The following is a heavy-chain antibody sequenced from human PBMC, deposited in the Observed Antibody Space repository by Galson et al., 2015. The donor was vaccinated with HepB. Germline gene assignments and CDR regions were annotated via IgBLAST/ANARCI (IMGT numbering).Heavy chain of an antibody. CDR1: GFTFSSYW. J-gene: IGHJ4*02. Sequence: SLRLSCAASGFTFSSYWMSWVRQAPGRGLEWVANIKQDGSEKYYVDSVKGRFTISRDNAKNSLYLQMNSLRAEDTAVYYCARLRGAKSPLNYWGQGTLVTVSS. CDR2: IKQDGSEK. V-gene: IGHV3-7*01. CDR3: ARLRGAKSPLNY. D-gene: IGHD3-9*01.